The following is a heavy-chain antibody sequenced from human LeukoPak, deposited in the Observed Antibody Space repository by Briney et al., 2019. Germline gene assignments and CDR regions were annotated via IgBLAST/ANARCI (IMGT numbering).Heavy chain of an antibody. J-gene: IGHJ3*02. CDR2: INPSGGST. Sequence: ASVKVSCKASGYTFTSYYMHWVRQAPGQGLEWMGIINPSGGSTSYAQKFQGRVTMTRDTSTSTVYVELSSLRSEDTAVYYCARDRPPPAAPRAFDIWGQGTMVTVSS. D-gene: IGHD6-13*01. V-gene: IGHV1-46*01. CDR3: ARDRPPPAAPRAFDI. CDR1: GYTFTSYY.